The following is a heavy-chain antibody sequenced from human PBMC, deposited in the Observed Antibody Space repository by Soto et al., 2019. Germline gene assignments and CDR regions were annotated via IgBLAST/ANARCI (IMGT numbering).Heavy chain of an antibody. D-gene: IGHD3-22*01. CDR1: GFTFSSYA. J-gene: IGHJ4*02. Sequence: GGSLRLSCAASGFTFSSYAMSWVRQAPGKGLEWVSAISSSGSIIYYADSVKGRFTISRDNAKNSLYLQMNSVRAEDTAVYYCARDLGYYESDGYFDYWGQGALVTVSS. CDR3: ARDLGYYESDGYFDY. V-gene: IGHV3-23*01. CDR2: ISSSGSII.